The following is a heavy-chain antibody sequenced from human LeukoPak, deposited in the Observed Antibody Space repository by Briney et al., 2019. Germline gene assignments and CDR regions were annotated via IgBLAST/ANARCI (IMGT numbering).Heavy chain of an antibody. J-gene: IGHJ4*02. CDR1: GFTFGSYG. CDR3: AKDPAVAGTGDY. CDR2: ISYDGSNK. D-gene: IGHD6-19*01. Sequence: GGSLRLSWAAFGFTFGSYGMHWVRQAPGKGLGWGAVISYDGSNKYYADSVKGRFTISRDNSKNTLYLQMNSLRAEDTAVYYCAKDPAVAGTGDYWGQGTLVTVSS. V-gene: IGHV3-30*18.